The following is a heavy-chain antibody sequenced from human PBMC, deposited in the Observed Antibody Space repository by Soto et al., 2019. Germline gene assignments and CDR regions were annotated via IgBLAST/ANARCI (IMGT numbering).Heavy chain of an antibody. D-gene: IGHD3-10*01. J-gene: IGHJ4*02. CDR3: ATTYYFGSGSAY. CDR1: GGSISSSSYY. Sequence: QLQLQESGPGLVKPSETLSLTCTVSGGSISSSSYYWGWIRQPPGKGLEWIGSIYYSGSTYYNPSRTSRVTILVDTSKNQFSLQLSSVTAADTAVYYCATTYYFGSGSAYWGQGTLVTVSS. V-gene: IGHV4-39*01. CDR2: IYYSGST.